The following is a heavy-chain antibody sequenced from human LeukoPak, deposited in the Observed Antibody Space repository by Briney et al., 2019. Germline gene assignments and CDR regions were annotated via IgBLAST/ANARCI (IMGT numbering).Heavy chain of an antibody. D-gene: IGHD5-12*01. CDR3: TTQSIYSGYDPGRYY. V-gene: IGHV3-15*01. CDR1: GFTFSNAW. CDR2: IKSKTDGGTT. Sequence: GGSLRLSCAASGFTFSNAWMSWVRQAPGKGLEWVGRIKSKTDGGTTDYAAPVKGRFTISRDDSKNTLYLQMNSLKTEDTAVYYCTTQSIYSGYDPGRYYWGQGTLVTVSS. J-gene: IGHJ4*02.